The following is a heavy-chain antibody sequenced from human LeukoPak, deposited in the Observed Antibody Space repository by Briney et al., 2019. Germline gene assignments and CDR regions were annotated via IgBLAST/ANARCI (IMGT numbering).Heavy chain of an antibody. Sequence: GGSLRLSCAASGFTFSSYGMHWVRQAPGKGLEWVAIIWYDGSNKYYADSVKGRFTISRDNSKNTLYLQMNSLRAEDTAVYYCARDEQTTFPYYYYYMDVWGKGTTVTVSS. J-gene: IGHJ6*03. CDR1: GFTFSSYG. V-gene: IGHV3-33*01. D-gene: IGHD1-7*01. CDR2: IWYDGSNK. CDR3: ARDEQTTFPYYYYYMDV.